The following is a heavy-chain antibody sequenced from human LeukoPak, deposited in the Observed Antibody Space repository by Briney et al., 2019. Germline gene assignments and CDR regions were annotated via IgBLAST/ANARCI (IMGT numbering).Heavy chain of an antibody. CDR2: INHSGST. CDR3: ARGRIRSTIFGVVIISYFDY. V-gene: IGHV4-34*01. CDR1: GGSFSGYY. Sequence: PSETLSLTCAVYGGSFSGYYWSWIRQPPGKGLEWIGEINHSGSTNYNPSLKSRVTISVGTSKNQLSLKLSSVTAADTAVYYCARGRIRSTIFGVVIISYFDYWGQGTLVTVSS. J-gene: IGHJ4*02. D-gene: IGHD3-3*01.